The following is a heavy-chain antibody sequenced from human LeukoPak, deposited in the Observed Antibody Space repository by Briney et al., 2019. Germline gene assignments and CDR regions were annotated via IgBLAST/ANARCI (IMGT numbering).Heavy chain of an antibody. CDR2: ISRSISYR. CDR1: GFTFSSYS. D-gene: IGHD3-3*01. J-gene: IGHJ3*02. Sequence: GGSLRLSCAASGFTFSSYSMNWVRQAPGKGLEWVPSISRSISYRCYADSVKGRFTIARDNAKNSLYLQMNSLRAEDTAVYYCARHQGQVDFWSEYDAFDIWVQGTMVTVSS. CDR3: ARHQGQVDFWSEYDAFDI. V-gene: IGHV3-21*06.